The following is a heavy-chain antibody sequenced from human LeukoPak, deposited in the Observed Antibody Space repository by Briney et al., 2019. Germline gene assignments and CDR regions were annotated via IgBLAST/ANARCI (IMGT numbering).Heavy chain of an antibody. CDR2: FDPEDGET. D-gene: IGHD2-15*01. Sequence: ASVKVSCKVSGYTLTELSMHWVRQAPGKGREWVGGFDPEDGETIYAQKFQGRVTMTEDTSTDTAYMELSSLRSEDTAVYYCARSSWCSGGSCYLFDYWGQGTLVTVSS. CDR1: GYTLTELS. V-gene: IGHV1-24*01. J-gene: IGHJ4*02. CDR3: ARSSWCSGGSCYLFDY.